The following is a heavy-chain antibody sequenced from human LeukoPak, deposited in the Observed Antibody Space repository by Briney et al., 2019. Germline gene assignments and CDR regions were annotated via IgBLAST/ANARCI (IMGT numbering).Heavy chain of an antibody. J-gene: IGHJ3*02. V-gene: IGHV4-59*01. CDR2: IHYSGNT. CDR1: GASISSSY. Sequence: SETLSLTCTVSGASISSSYWSWIRQPPGKGLEWIGYIHYSGNTNYTPTLTSRLTMSVDTSKNQFSLKLNSVTAADTAMYYCVRGYYDSSGSSNTFDIWGQGTMVTVSS. CDR3: VRGYYDSSGSSNTFDI. D-gene: IGHD3-22*01.